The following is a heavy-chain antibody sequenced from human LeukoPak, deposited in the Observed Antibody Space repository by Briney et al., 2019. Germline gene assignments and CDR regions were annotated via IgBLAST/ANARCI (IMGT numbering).Heavy chain of an antibody. J-gene: IGHJ3*02. CDR2: MNPNSGNT. CDR3: ATHRDSDAFDI. Sequence: LRASVKVSCKASAYTFSSYDINWVRQAPGQGPEWMGWMNPNSGNTGYAQKFQGRVTMTRNTSISTAYMELSSLRSEDTAVYYCATHRDSDAFDIWGQGTMGTVSA. D-gene: IGHD2-21*01. CDR1: AYTFSSYD. V-gene: IGHV1-8*01.